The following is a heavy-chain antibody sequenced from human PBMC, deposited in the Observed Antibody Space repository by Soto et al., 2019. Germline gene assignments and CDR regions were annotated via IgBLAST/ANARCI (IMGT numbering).Heavy chain of an antibody. D-gene: IGHD2-15*01. CDR2: ISYDGSNK. CDR3: AKDLSRGVVVSPLLFDP. J-gene: IGHJ5*02. CDR1: GFTFSSYG. V-gene: IGHV3-30*18. Sequence: QVQLVESGGGVVQPGRSLRLSCAASGFTFSSYGMHWVRQAPGKGLEWVAVISYDGSNKYYADSVKGRFTISRDNSKNTLYLQMNSLRAEDTAVYYCAKDLSRGVVVSPLLFDPWGQGTLVTVSS.